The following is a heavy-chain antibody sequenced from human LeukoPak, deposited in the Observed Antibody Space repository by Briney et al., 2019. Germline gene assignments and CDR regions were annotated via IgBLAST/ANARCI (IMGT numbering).Heavy chain of an antibody. J-gene: IGHJ4*02. Sequence: GGSLRLSCAASGFTFSSYAMHWVRQAPGEGLEWVAVISYDGSNKYYADSVKGRFTISRDNSKNTLYLQMNSLRAEDTAVYYCAREIGVAAAGDYWGQGTLVTVSS. V-gene: IGHV3-30-3*01. D-gene: IGHD6-13*01. CDR1: GFTFSSYA. CDR2: ISYDGSNK. CDR3: AREIGVAAAGDY.